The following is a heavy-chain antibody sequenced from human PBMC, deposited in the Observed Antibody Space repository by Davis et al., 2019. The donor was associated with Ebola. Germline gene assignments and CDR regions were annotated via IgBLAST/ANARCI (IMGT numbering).Heavy chain of an antibody. CDR1: GYTFTSYW. D-gene: IGHD2-8*01. Sequence: GESLKISCKTSGYTFTSYWIGWVRQMSGKGLEWIGSTQPRDSDSAYSPSFRGQVTISADRSINVAYLQWTSLKASDSAMYYCVRHGACKPGACYTSQPPYGMDVWGQGTPVSVSS. J-gene: IGHJ6*02. CDR2: TQPRDSDS. V-gene: IGHV5-51*01. CDR3: VRHGACKPGACYTSQPPYGMDV.